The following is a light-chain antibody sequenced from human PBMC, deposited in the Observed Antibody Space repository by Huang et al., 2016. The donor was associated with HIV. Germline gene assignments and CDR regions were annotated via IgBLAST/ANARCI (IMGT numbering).Light chain of an antibody. J-gene: IGKJ1*01. Sequence: EIVMTQSPATLSVSPGERATLCCRASQRVSSNLAWYQQKPGQAPRLLFYGASTRATGIPARVSGSGSGTEFTLTISSLQSEDFAVYYCQQYNNWPWTFGQGTKVELK. CDR2: GAS. CDR3: QQYNNWPWT. CDR1: QRVSSN. V-gene: IGKV3-15*01.